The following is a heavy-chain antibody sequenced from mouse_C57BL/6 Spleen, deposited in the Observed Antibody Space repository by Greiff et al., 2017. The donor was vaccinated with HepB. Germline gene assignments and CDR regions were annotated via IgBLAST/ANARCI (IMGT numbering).Heavy chain of an antibody. V-gene: IGHV1-80*01. Sequence: VKLQQSGAELVKPGASVKISCKASGYAFSSYWMNWVKQRPGQGLEWIGQIYPGDGDTNYNGKFKGKATLTADKSSSTAYMQLSSLTSEDSAVYFCARTGICYGYDYYAMDYWGQGTSVTVSS. CDR1: GYAFSSYW. J-gene: IGHJ4*01. CDR2: IYPGDGDT. D-gene: IGHD2-2*01. CDR3: ARTGICYGYDYYAMDY.